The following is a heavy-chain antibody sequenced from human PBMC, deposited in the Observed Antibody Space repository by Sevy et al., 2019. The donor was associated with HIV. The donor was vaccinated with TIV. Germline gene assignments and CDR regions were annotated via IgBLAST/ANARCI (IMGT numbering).Heavy chain of an antibody. CDR2: IWYDGSNK. J-gene: IGHJ4*02. V-gene: IGHV3-33*01. CDR3: ARDPDGTTGTTCFDY. Sequence: GGSLRLSCAASGFTFSSYGMHWVRQAPGKGLEWVAVIWYDGSNKYYADSVKGRFTISRDNSKNTLYLQMNSLRAEDTAAYYCARDPDGTTGTTCFDYWGQGTLVTVSS. D-gene: IGHD1-1*01. CDR1: GFTFSSYG.